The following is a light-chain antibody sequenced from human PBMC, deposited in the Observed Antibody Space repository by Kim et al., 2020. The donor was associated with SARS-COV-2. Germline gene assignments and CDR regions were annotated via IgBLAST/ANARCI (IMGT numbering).Light chain of an antibody. CDR2: EAS. V-gene: IGKV1-5*01. J-gene: IGKJ5*01. Sequence: GSGGDSVTITCRASQSIGGWLAWYQQKPGKAPKRLIYEASNVESGVPSRFSGSGSGTEFTLTISSLQPDDSATYYCQHHSTYPITFGQGTRLEIK. CDR1: QSIGGW. CDR3: QHHSTYPIT.